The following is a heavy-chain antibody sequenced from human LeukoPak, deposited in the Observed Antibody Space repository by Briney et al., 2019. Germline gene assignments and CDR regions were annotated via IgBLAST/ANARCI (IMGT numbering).Heavy chain of an antibody. Sequence: GSLRLSCAASGFTVSSNYMSWVRQAPGKGLEWVSVIYSGGSTYYADSVKGRFTISRDNSKNTLYLQMNSLRAEDTAVYYCASSGSYNYFDYWGQGTLVTVSS. J-gene: IGHJ4*02. D-gene: IGHD1-26*01. CDR3: ASSGSYNYFDY. V-gene: IGHV3-53*01. CDR1: GFTVSSNY. CDR2: IYSGGST.